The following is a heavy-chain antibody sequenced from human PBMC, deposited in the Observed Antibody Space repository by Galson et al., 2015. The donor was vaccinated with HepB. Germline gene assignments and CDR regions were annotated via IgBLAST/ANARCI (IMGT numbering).Heavy chain of an antibody. J-gene: IGHJ4*02. Sequence: ETLSLTCTVSGGSINSYYWSWVRQPPGKGLEWVAWIHDSGTTNYSPPLQSRVTISIDTSKNQFSLKLNSVTPADTAVYFCARGGASSKYFDSWGQGTLGTVSS. CDR1: GGSINSYY. V-gene: IGHV4-59*01. CDR2: IHDSGTT. CDR3: ARGGASSKYFDS.